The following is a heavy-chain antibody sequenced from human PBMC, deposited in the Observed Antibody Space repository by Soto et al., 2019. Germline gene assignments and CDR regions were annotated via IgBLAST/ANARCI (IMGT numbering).Heavy chain of an antibody. CDR2: INSDGSST. CDR1: GFTFSKYW. V-gene: IGHV3-74*03. CDR3: ARERYYDGGSLWSRGYYSDMAV. Sequence: EVQLVESGGGLVQPGGSLRLSCAASGFTFSKYWMNWVRQAPGKGLVWVSRINSDGSSTTYADSVKGRFAISRDNAKNTLYLQMNSLRAEDTAVYYCARERYYDGGSLWSRGYYSDMAVWGQGTTVTVSS. D-gene: IGHD3-22*01. J-gene: IGHJ6*02.